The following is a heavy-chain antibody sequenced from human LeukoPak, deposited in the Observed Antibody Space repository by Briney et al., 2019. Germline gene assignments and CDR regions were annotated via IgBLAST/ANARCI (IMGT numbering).Heavy chain of an antibody. V-gene: IGHV1-69*05. CDR1: GGTFSSYA. CDR2: IIPIFGTA. D-gene: IGHD5-18*01. Sequence: SVKVSCKASGGTFSSYAISWVRQAPGQGLEWMGGIIPIFGTANYAQKFQGRVTITTDESTSTAYMELSSLRSEDTAVYYCASAFVRDTAMVEYYYYYYMDVWGKGTTVTVSS. J-gene: IGHJ6*03. CDR3: ASAFVRDTAMVEYYYYYYMDV.